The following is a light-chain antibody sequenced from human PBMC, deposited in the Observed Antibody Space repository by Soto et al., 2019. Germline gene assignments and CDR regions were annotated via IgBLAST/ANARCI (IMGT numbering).Light chain of an antibody. V-gene: IGKV1-5*01. CDR2: DAS. J-gene: IGKJ1*01. Sequence: DIQMTQSPTTLSASVGDRVTITCRASQSISNLLAWYQQKPGTAPKVLIYDASSLQGGVPSRFSGSGSGTEFTLTISSLQPDDFATYYCQHYNSYGTFGQGTKVDIK. CDR1: QSISNL. CDR3: QHYNSYGT.